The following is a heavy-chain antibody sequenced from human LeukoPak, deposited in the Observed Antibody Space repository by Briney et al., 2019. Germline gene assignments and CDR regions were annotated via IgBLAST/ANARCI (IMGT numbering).Heavy chain of an antibody. J-gene: IGHJ6*03. CDR2: FKNDGSSA. CDR3: ARVRIVVVPAAPYYYYYMDV. Sequence: GGSLRLSCAVSGFTSSDYWMHWVRQAPGKGLVRVSRFKNDGSSATYADSVKGRFTISRDEAKNTLYLQMNSLRAEDTAVYYCARVRIVVVPAAPYYYYYMDVWGKGTTVTVSS. CDR1: GFTSSDYW. D-gene: IGHD2-2*01. V-gene: IGHV3-74*01.